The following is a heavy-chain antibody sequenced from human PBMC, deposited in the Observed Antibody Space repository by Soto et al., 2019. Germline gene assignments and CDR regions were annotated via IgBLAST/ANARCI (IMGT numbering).Heavy chain of an antibody. CDR2: INSDGSST. V-gene: IGHV3-74*01. Sequence: EVQLVESGGGLVQPGGSLRLSCAASGFTFSSYWMHWVRQAPGKELVWVSRINSDGSSTSYADSVKGRFTISRDNAKNTMYLQMNSLRGEDTAVYYCVRTSLVVAAATREDYWGQGTLVTVSS. D-gene: IGHD2-15*01. CDR3: VRTSLVVAAATREDY. CDR1: GFTFSSYW. J-gene: IGHJ4*02.